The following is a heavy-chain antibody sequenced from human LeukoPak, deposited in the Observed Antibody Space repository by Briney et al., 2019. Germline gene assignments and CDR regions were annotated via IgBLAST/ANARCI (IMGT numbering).Heavy chain of an antibody. CDR1: GFTFSSYS. CDR3: ARDPLYGEYGGGFDY. CDR2: ISSSSSYI. D-gene: IGHD4-17*01. V-gene: IGHV3-21*01. Sequence: GGSLRLSCAASGFTFSSYSMNWVRQAPGKGLEWVSSISSSSSYIYYADSVKGRFTICRDNAKNSLYLQMSSLRAEDRAVYYCARDPLYGEYGGGFDYWGQGTLVTVSS. J-gene: IGHJ4*02.